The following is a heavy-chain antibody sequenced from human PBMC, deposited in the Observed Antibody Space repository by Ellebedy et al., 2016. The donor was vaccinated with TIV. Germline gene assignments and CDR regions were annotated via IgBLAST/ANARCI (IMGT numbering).Heavy chain of an antibody. CDR1: GYTFRRYG. CDR2: ISVKNGDT. J-gene: IGHJ5*02. D-gene: IGHD2-2*01. V-gene: IGHV1-18*01. Sequence: ASVKVSCXASGYTFRRYGISWVRQAPGQGLEWMGWISVKNGDTNYAQKFLGRVTMTTETSTTTAYMELSSLTSDDTAVYYCARDGARIVPGAAGDGWFDPWGQGTLVTVSS. CDR3: ARDGARIVPGAAGDGWFDP.